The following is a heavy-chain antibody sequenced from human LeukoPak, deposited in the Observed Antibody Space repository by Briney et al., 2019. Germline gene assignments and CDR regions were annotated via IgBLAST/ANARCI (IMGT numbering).Heavy chain of an antibody. D-gene: IGHD3-22*01. CDR3: ARLPSPRYYYDSSGYYFDS. CDR1: GFTFSDYY. V-gene: IGHV3-11*04. Sequence: GGSLRLSCAASGFTFSDYYMSWIRQAPGKGLEWVSYISSSGSTIYYADSVKGRFTISRDNAKNSLYLQMNSLRAEDTTVYYCARLPSPRYYYDSSGYYFDSWGQGTLVTVSS. CDR2: ISSSGSTI. J-gene: IGHJ4*02.